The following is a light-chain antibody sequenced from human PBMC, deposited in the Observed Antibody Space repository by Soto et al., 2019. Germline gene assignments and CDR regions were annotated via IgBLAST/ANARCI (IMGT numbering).Light chain of an antibody. J-gene: IGKJ3*01. CDR1: QGISSY. CDR2: AAS. Sequence: DSQLTQSPSFLSASVGDRVTITCRASQGISSYLAWYQQKPGKAPKLLIYAASTLQSGVPSRFSRSGSGTEFTLVISSLQPEYFSTYYCQQPNSYPISFGPGTKVDIQ. V-gene: IGKV1-9*01. CDR3: QQPNSYPIS.